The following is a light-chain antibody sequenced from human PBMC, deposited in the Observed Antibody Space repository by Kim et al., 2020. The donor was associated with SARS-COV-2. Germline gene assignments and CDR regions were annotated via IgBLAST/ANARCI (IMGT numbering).Light chain of an antibody. CDR3: YSAADDNWV. Sequence: SVSPGQTARITCSGDVLAKRYTRGFQQKPGQAPVLLIYKDTERPSGIPERFSGSSSGTTVTLTISGAQVEDEADYYCYSAADDNWVFGGGTQLTVL. V-gene: IGLV3-27*01. CDR2: KDT. J-gene: IGLJ3*02. CDR1: VLAKRY.